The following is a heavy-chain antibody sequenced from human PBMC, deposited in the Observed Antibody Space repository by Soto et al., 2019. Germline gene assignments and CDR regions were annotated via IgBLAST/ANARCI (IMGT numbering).Heavy chain of an antibody. Sequence: SLRLSCAASXFTFSSYSMNWFRQAPGKGLEWGSPITRSSAFLYSADSLKSRFTIPRDNARNSLYLQMHSLRAEDTALYYCARETASGPTNLDYWGQGTLVTVSS. CDR3: ARETASGPTNLDY. CDR2: ITRSSAFL. D-gene: IGHD1-7*01. J-gene: IGHJ4*02. V-gene: IGHV3-21*01. CDR1: XFTFSSYS.